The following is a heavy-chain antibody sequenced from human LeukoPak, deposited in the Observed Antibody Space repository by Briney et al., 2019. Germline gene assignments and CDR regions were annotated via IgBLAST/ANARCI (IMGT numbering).Heavy chain of an antibody. V-gene: IGHV1-2*04. Sequence: ASVKVSCKTSGYTFTVKFLHWLRQAPGQGLEWMAGIEPNSGGAVYGQNFRGWVTVTRDTSVSTAYMELSRLRPDDTAVYYCAVENFYDRSGYSKAFDYWGQGTLVTVSS. J-gene: IGHJ4*02. D-gene: IGHD3-22*01. CDR1: GYTFTVKF. CDR2: IEPNSGGA. CDR3: AVENFYDRSGYSKAFDY.